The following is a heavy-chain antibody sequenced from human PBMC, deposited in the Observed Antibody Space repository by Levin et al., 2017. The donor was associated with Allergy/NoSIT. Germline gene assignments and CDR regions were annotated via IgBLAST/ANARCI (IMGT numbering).Heavy chain of an antibody. D-gene: IGHD1-14*01. CDR1: GFTFSSNW. V-gene: IGHV3-7*01. J-gene: IGHJ4*02. CDR3: ARDYGNYPMPSY. CDR2: IKQDGSEK. Sequence: GGSLRLSCAASGFTFSSNWMSWVRQAPGKGLEWVANIKQDGSEKLYVDSVKGRFTISRDNAKNSLYLQMNSLRAEDTAVYYCARDYGNYPMPSYWGQGTLVTVSS.